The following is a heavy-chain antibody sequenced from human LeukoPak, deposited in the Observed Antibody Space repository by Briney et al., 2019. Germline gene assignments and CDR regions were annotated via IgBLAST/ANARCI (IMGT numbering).Heavy chain of an antibody. CDR1: GFTFSYYS. CDR2: ISGSSNIK. D-gene: IGHD3-10*01. CDR3: ARGIFYGSGTQSFDY. V-gene: IGHV3-48*02. Sequence: GGSLRLSCAASGFTFSYYSMSWIRQAPGKGLEWISYISGSSNIKHFADSVKGRFTISRDNAKESLYLQMDSLRDEDAAFYFCARGIFYGSGTQSFDYWGQGTLVTVSS. J-gene: IGHJ4*02.